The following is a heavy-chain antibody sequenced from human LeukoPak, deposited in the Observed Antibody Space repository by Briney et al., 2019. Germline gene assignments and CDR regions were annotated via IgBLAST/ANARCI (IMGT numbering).Heavy chain of an antibody. Sequence: GGSLRLSCAASGFTFSSYGMHWVRQAPGKGLEWVAVISYDGSNKYYADSVKGRFTISRDNSKNTLYLQMNSLRAEDTAVYYCANSPPGVARDGYNSPFDYWGQGTLVTVSS. CDR2: ISYDGSNK. CDR1: GFTFSSYG. CDR3: ANSPPGVARDGYNSPFDY. D-gene: IGHD5-24*01. J-gene: IGHJ4*02. V-gene: IGHV3-30*18.